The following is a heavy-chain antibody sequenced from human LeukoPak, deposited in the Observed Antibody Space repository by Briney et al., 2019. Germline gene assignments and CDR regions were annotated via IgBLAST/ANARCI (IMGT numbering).Heavy chain of an antibody. CDR1: GFTFSSYA. V-gene: IGHV3-23*01. D-gene: IGHD1-26*01. CDR2: ISGSGGST. J-gene: IGHJ4*02. CDR3: AKDAYSGSYYILGKHDY. Sequence: PGGSLRLSCAASGFTFSSYAMSWVRQAPGKGLEWVSAISGSGGSTYYADSVKGRFTISRDNSKNTLYLQMNSLRAEDTAVYYCAKDAYSGSYYILGKHDYWGQGTLVTVSS.